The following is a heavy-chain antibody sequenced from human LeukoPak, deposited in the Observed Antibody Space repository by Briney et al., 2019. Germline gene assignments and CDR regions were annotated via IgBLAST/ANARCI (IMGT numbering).Heavy chain of an antibody. D-gene: IGHD6-19*01. J-gene: IGHJ4*02. V-gene: IGHV3-23*01. CDR2: ISGSGGST. CDR1: GVTFSSYA. Sequence: PGGSLRLSCAASGVTFSSYAMGWVRQAPGKGLEWVSAISGSGGSTYYADSVKGRFTISRDNSKNTVFLQMDSQRAEDTAIYYCANLYRSGWDFDYWGQGTLVTVSS. CDR3: ANLYRSGWDFDY.